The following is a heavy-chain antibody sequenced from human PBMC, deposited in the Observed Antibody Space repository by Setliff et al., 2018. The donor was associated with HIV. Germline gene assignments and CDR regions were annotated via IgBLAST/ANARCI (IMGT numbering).Heavy chain of an antibody. CDR3: ARDYYDSSGYYYRDAFDM. J-gene: IGHJ3*02. V-gene: IGHV3-7*01. Sequence: GGSLRLSCAASGFTFSRYEMSWDRQAPGKGLEWVANIKEDGSERYYLDSGKGRFSIFRDNAKNSLYLQMNSLRAEDTAVYYCARDYYDSSGYYYRDAFDMWGQGTMVTVSS. CDR1: GFTFSRYE. D-gene: IGHD3-22*01. CDR2: IKEDGSER.